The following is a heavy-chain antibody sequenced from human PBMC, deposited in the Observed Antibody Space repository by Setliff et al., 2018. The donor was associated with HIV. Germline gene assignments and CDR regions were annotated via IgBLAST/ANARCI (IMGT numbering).Heavy chain of an antibody. D-gene: IGHD3-22*01. Sequence: SVKVSCKASGGSFSSYGLSWVRQAPGQGLEWMGGIIPILGIANYAQKFQGRVTITADKSTSTAYMELSSLRSDDTAVYCCARVPGDYDSTGYSPHDYWGQGTLVTVSS. V-gene: IGHV1-69*10. CDR1: GGSFSSYG. J-gene: IGHJ4*02. CDR2: IIPILGIA. CDR3: ARVPGDYDSTGYSPHDY.